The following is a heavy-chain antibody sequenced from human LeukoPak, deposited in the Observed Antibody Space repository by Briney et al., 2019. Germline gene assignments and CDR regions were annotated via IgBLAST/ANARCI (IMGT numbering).Heavy chain of an antibody. V-gene: IGHV1-69*05. CDR2: IIPIFGTA. J-gene: IGHJ4*02. D-gene: IGHD5-24*01. Sequence: GASVKVSCKASGGTFSSYAISWVRQAPGQGLEWMGGIIPIFGTANYAQKFQGRVTITTDESTSTAYMELSSLRSEDTAVYYCARGRDGYNTLDYWGQETLVTVSS. CDR3: ARGRDGYNTLDY. CDR1: GGTFSSYA.